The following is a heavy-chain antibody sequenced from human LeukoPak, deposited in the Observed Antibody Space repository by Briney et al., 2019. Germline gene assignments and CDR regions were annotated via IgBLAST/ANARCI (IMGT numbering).Heavy chain of an antibody. J-gene: IGHJ6*03. Sequence: SETLSLTCTVSGGSISSSSYYWGWIRQPPGKGLEWIGSIYYSGSTYYNPSLKSRVTLSVDTSKNQFSLKLSSVTAADTAVYYCARNPWGDYGLGYYMDVWGKGTTVTVSS. CDR1: GGSISSSSYY. V-gene: IGHV4-39*07. CDR3: ARNPWGDYGLGYYMDV. CDR2: IYYSGST. D-gene: IGHD4-17*01.